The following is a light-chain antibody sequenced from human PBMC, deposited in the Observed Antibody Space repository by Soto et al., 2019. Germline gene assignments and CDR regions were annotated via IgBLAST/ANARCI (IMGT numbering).Light chain of an antibody. CDR1: GGDVGGYNY. V-gene: IGLV2-8*01. CDR2: DVN. Sequence: QSALTQPPSASGSPGQSVTISCTGTGGDVGGYNYVSWYQQHPGKVPRLIIYDVNKRPSGVPDRFSGSKSDNTASLTVFGLQAEDEADYYCSSYAGFNNYVFGTGTKVTVL. J-gene: IGLJ1*01. CDR3: SSYAGFNNYV.